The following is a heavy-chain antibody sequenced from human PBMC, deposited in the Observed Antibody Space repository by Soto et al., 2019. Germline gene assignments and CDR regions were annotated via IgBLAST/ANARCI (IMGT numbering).Heavy chain of an antibody. CDR3: ARGLQSIAACWFDP. CDR1: GGSFSGYY. J-gene: IGHJ5*02. D-gene: IGHD6-6*01. CDR2: INHSGST. Sequence: QVQLQQWGAGLLKPSETLSLTCAVYGGSFSGYYWSWIRQPPGQGLEWIGEINHSGSTNYNPSLKSRVTISVDSSKNQFSLKLSSVTAADTAVYYCARGLQSIAACWFDPWGQGTLVTVSS. V-gene: IGHV4-34*01.